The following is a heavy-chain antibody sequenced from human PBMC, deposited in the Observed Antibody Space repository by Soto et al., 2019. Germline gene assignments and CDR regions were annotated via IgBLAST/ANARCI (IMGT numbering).Heavy chain of an antibody. D-gene: IGHD3-9*01. CDR2: INHSGST. V-gene: IGHV4-39*07. Sequence: SETLSLTCSVSGCSFSSNNYYWGWIRQRPGKGLEWIGEINHSGSTNYNPSLKSRVTISVDTSKNQFSVKLSSVTAADTVLYYCARGRDLYAIPLHYWGQGTLVLVSS. J-gene: IGHJ4*02. CDR3: ARGRDLYAIPLHY. CDR1: GCSFSSNNYY.